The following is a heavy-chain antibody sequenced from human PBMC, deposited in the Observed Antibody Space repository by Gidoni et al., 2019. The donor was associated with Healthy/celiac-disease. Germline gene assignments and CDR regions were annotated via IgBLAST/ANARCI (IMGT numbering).Heavy chain of an antibody. CDR1: GGSISSYY. Sequence: QVQLQESGPGLVKPSETLSLTCTVSGGSISSYYWSWIRQPPGKGLEWIGYIYYSGSTNYNPSLKSRVTISVDTSKNQFSLKLSSVTAADTAVYYCARGLSGSLDYWGQGTLVTVSS. CDR3: ARGLSGSLDY. D-gene: IGHD1-26*01. J-gene: IGHJ4*02. V-gene: IGHV4-59*01. CDR2: IYYSGST.